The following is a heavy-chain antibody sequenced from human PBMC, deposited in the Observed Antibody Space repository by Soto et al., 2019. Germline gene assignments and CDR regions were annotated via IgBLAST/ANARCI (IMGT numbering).Heavy chain of an antibody. D-gene: IGHD1-26*01. J-gene: IGHJ4*02. Sequence: EVQLVESGGGLVQPGGSLRLSCAASGFSFSSHNMNWVRQAPGKGLEWISYISTSGTTIYYADSVKGRFTISRDNAKNSLYLQVNSLRAEDTAVYYCARSGSYRLDCWGQGTLVTVSS. V-gene: IGHV3-48*01. CDR2: ISTSGTTI. CDR3: ARSGSYRLDC. CDR1: GFSFSSHN.